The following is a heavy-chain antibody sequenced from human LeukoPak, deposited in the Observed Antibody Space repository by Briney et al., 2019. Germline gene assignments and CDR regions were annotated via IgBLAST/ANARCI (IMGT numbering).Heavy chain of an antibody. CDR3: ARHWGEQLVYGFDY. J-gene: IGHJ4*02. CDR1: GGSISSGGYS. V-gene: IGHV4-61*08. CDR2: IYYSGST. D-gene: IGHD6-13*01. Sequence: SETLSLTCAVSGGSISSGGYSWSWIRQPPGKGLEWIGYIYYSGSTNYNPSLKSRVTISVDTSKNQFSLKLSSVTAADTAVYYCARHWGEQLVYGFDYWGQGTLVTVSS.